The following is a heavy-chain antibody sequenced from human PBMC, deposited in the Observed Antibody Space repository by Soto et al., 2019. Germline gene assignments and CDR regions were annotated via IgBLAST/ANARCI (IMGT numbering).Heavy chain of an antibody. CDR2: IFYTGST. CDR3: TGGGGTTFYY. D-gene: IGHD1-26*01. Sequence: WTWIRQPPGKGLEWIGYIFYTGSTSYNPSLKSRLTISLDTSKNQFSLKLSSVTAADTAIYYCTGGGGTTFYYWGQGTLVSVSS. V-gene: IGHV4-59*01. J-gene: IGHJ4*02.